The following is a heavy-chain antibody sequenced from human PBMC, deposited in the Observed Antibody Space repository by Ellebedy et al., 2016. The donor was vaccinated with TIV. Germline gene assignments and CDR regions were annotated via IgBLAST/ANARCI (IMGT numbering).Heavy chain of an antibody. D-gene: IGHD3-10*01. J-gene: IGHJ5*02. CDR1: GFTFSNAW. V-gene: IGHV3-15*01. CDR2: IKSKTDGGTT. Sequence: GGSLRLXXAASGFTFSNAWMSWVLQAPGKGLEWVGRIKSKTDGGTTDYAAPVKDRFTISRDDSKNTMYLQMNSLRAEDTAVYYCARLYYYGSGSIPGWFDPWGQGTLVTVSS. CDR3: ARLYYYGSGSIPGWFDP.